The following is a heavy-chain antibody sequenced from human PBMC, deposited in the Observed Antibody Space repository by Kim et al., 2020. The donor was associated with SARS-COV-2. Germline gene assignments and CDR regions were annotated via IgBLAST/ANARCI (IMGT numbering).Heavy chain of an antibody. Sequence: ASVKVSCKASGYTFTSYAMNWVRQAPGQGLEWMGWINTNTGNPTYAQGFTGRFVFSLDTSVSTAYLQISSLKAEDTAVYYCARDVYDFWSGPRSGMDVWGQGTTVTVSS. CDR1: GYTFTSYA. J-gene: IGHJ6*02. V-gene: IGHV7-4-1*02. D-gene: IGHD3-3*01. CDR3: ARDVYDFWSGPRSGMDV. CDR2: INTNTGNP.